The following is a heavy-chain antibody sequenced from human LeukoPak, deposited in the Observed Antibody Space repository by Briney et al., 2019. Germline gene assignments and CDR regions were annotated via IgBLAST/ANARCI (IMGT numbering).Heavy chain of an antibody. CDR1: GFTFNNAW. D-gene: IGHD1-14*01. Sequence: GGSLRLPWAASGFTFNNAWMNWVRQAPGKGLEWVGRIKSKTDGGTTDYAAPVEGRFTISRDDSKNMLYLQMNSLKTEDTAVYYCTTETTAIDYWGQGTLVTVSS. CDR2: IKSKTDGGTT. CDR3: TTETTAIDY. J-gene: IGHJ4*02. V-gene: IGHV3-15*01.